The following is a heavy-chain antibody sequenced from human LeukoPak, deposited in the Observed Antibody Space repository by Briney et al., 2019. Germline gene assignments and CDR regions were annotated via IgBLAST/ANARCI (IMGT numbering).Heavy chain of an antibody. D-gene: IGHD2-2*01. CDR1: GFTFSSYA. CDR3: GNIVIVPAATFDY. J-gene: IGHJ4*02. V-gene: IGHV3-23*01. CDR2: ISGSGGST. Sequence: GWSLRLSCAASGFTFSSYAMNWVRQAPGKGLEWVSAISGSGGSTYYADSVKGRFTISRDNSKNTLYLQMNSLRAEDTAVYYCGNIVIVPAATFDYWGQGTLVTVSS.